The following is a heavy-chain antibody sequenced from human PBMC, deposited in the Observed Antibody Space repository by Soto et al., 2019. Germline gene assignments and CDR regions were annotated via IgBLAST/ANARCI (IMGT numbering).Heavy chain of an antibody. CDR1: GYTFTSYG. J-gene: IGHJ6*02. CDR3: ARDKTVAGKSYYYYGMDV. D-gene: IGHD6-19*01. V-gene: IGHV1-18*01. Sequence: ASVKVSCKASGYTFTSYGISWVRQAPGQGLERMGWISAYNGNTNYAQKLQGRVTMTTDTSTSTAYMELRSLRSDDTAVYYCARDKTVAGKSYYYYGMDVWGQGTTVTVSS. CDR2: ISAYNGNT.